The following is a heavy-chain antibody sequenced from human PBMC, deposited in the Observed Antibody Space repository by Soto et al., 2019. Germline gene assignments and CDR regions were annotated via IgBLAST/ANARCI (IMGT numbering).Heavy chain of an antibody. D-gene: IGHD3-22*01. Sequence: ASVKVSCKASGGTFSSYTISWVRQAPGQGLEWMGRIIPILGIANYAQKFQGRVTITADKSTSTAYMELSSLRSEDTAVYYCARFAGHYDSSGYYYAAEYFQHWG. V-gene: IGHV1-69*02. J-gene: IGHJ1*01. CDR1: GGTFSSYT. CDR2: IIPILGIA. CDR3: ARFAGHYDSSGYYYAAEYFQH.